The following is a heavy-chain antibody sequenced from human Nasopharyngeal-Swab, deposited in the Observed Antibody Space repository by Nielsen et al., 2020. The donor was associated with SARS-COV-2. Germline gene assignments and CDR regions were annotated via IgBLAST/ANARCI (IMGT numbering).Heavy chain of an antibody. CDR2: INGVGAA. CDR1: ALTLNNYA. V-gene: IGHV3-23*01. J-gene: IGHJ5*02. D-gene: IGHD1-1*01. Sequence: GGSLRLSCAAPALTLNNYAVAWVRQAPGKGLEWLSGINGVGAAYYADSVKGRFTVSRDYSNDTVSLQMDGLRVEGTAVYYCAKAPLSWNDRIDLWGQGTLVTVSS. CDR3: AKAPLSWNDRIDL.